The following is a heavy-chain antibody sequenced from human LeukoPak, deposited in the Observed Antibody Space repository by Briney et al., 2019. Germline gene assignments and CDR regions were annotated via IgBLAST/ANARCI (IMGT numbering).Heavy chain of an antibody. CDR3: VRNRGWYALDM. V-gene: IGHV3-7*01. Sequence: GGSLRLSCAASRFTFSDYWMTWVRQAPGQGLEWVANINKDENQKQYVDSVKGRFTISRDNAKNSMYLQLNGLRAEDTGVYYCVRNRGWYALDMWGQGTMVTVSS. CDR1: RFTFSDYW. CDR2: INKDENQK. D-gene: IGHD6-19*01. J-gene: IGHJ3*02.